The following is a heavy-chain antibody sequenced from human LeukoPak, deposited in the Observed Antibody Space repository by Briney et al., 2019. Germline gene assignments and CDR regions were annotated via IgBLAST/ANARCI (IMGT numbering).Heavy chain of an antibody. D-gene: IGHD2-15*01. CDR3: ATKDVVVVAATRLYYGMDV. V-gene: IGHV1-24*01. Sequence: GASLKVSCKFSGYTLTELSMRWVRQAPGKGLEWMGGFDPEDGETIYAQKFQGRVTMTEDTSTDTAYMELSSLRSEDTAVYYCATKDVVVVAATRLYYGMDVWGQGTTVTVSS. CDR2: FDPEDGET. CDR1: GYTLTELS. J-gene: IGHJ6*02.